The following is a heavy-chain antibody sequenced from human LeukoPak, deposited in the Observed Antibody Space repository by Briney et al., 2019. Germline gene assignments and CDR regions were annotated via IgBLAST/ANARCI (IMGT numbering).Heavy chain of an antibody. D-gene: IGHD3-10*01. CDR3: ASRVPGAFDI. J-gene: IGHJ3*02. CDR1: GGSISSGGYS. V-gene: IGHV4-30-2*01. Sequence: SQTLSLTCAVSGGSISSGGYSWSWIRQPPGKGLEWIGYIYHSGSTYYNPSLKSRVTISVDRSKNQFSRKLSSVTAADTAVYYCASRVPGAFDIWGQGTMVTVSS. CDR2: IYHSGST.